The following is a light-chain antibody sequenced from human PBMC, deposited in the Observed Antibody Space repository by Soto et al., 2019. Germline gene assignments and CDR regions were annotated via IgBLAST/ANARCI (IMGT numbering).Light chain of an antibody. CDR2: GAS. V-gene: IGKV3-11*01. J-gene: IGKJ5*01. CDR1: QSVSSN. Sequence: VRTQSPATLSVSPGERATLSCMAIQSVSSNLAWYQQKPGQAPRLLIYGASNRATGIPARFRGSGSGTYFTLTISSLEPEDFAVYYWQQRRNFTVGQGTRLEI. CDR3: QQRRNFT.